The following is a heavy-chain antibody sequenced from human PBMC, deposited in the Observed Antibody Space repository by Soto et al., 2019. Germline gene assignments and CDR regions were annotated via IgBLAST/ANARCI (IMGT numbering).Heavy chain of an antibody. D-gene: IGHD5-18*01. CDR1: GYTFTGYY. V-gene: IGHV1-2*02. J-gene: IGHJ4*01. CDR3: ARERTAMVQELGW. CDR2: INPNSGGT. Sequence: QVQLVQSGAEVKKPGASVKVSCKASGYTFTGYYMHWVRQAPGQGLEWMGWINPNSGGTNYGQKFQDRVTMTRDTSISTAYMELSRLRSDDTAVYYCARERTAMVQELGWWGQGTLVTVSS.